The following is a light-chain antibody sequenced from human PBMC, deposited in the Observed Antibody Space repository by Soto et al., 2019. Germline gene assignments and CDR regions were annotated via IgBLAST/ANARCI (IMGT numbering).Light chain of an antibody. Sequence: QSVLTQPRSVSGSPGQSVTISCTGTSSGVGGYNYVSWYQQHPGKAPKLMIYDVSKRPSGVPDRFSGSKSGNTASLTISGLQAEDEADYYCCSYAGSYPVVFGGGTKLTVL. J-gene: IGLJ2*01. CDR3: CSYAGSYPVV. CDR1: SSGVGGYNY. CDR2: DVS. V-gene: IGLV2-11*01.